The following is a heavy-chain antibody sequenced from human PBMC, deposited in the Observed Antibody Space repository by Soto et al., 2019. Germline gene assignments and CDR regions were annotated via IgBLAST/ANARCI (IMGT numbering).Heavy chain of an antibody. Sequence: EVQLVESGGGLIQPGGSLRLSCAASGFTVSSNYMSWVRQAPGKGLDWLSVIYSGGITYYADSVKGRFTISRDDSKNMVYLQMHSLRAEDTAVYYCTRDIGVAGMMDWDFDFWGRGTLVTVSS. CDR2: IYSGGIT. CDR3: TRDIGVAGMMDWDFDF. CDR1: GFTVSSNY. D-gene: IGHD6-19*01. V-gene: IGHV3-53*01. J-gene: IGHJ2*01.